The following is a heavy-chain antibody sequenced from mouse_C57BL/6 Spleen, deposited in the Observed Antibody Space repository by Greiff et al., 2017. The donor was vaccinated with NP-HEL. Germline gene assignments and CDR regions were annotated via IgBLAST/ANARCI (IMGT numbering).Heavy chain of an antibody. V-gene: IGHV1-81*01. CDR1: GYTFTSYG. CDR3: AREFYGNYEAWFAY. Sequence: VMLVESGAELARPGASVKLSCKASGYTFTSYGISWVKQRTGQGLEWIGEIYPRSGNTYYNEKFKGKATLTADKSSSTAYMELRSLTSEDSAVYFCAREFYGNYEAWFAYWGQGTLVTVSA. J-gene: IGHJ3*01. CDR2: IYPRSGNT. D-gene: IGHD2-1*01.